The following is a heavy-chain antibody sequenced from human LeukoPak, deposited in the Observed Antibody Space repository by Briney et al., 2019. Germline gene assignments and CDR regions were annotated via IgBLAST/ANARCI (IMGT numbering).Heavy chain of an antibody. CDR1: GFTFSMYW. CDR2: INSDGSST. V-gene: IGHV3-74*01. Sequence: GGSLRLSCAASGFTFSMYWMHCVPQAPGKGLVCVSIINSDGSSTNYADSVKGPFIITTDNAKNTLYRQMNSLRAEHTAVYYCASDLKWEPPQPFAYWGQGTLVTVSS. CDR3: ASDLKWEPPQPFAY. D-gene: IGHD1-26*01. J-gene: IGHJ4*02.